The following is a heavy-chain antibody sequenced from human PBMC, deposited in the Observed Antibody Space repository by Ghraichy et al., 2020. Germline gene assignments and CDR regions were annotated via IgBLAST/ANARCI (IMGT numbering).Heavy chain of an antibody. J-gene: IGHJ6*02. D-gene: IGHD5-18*01. CDR3: AREIQSYGLDV. Sequence: GESLNISCAASGFTVTSNYMSWVRQAPGKGLEWVSVIYADGHTAYADSVKGRFTISRDNSKNTVYFQMKSLRVEDTAVYYCAREIQSYGLDVWGQGTTVTVSS. CDR2: IYADGHT. V-gene: IGHV3-53*01. CDR1: GFTVTSNY.